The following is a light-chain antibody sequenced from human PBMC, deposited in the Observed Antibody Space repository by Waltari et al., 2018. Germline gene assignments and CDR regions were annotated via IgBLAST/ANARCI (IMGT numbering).Light chain of an antibody. CDR2: GAS. CDR1: QRVSSRY. J-gene: IGKJ4*01. CDR3: QQSFDMLSLT. V-gene: IGKV3-20*01. Sequence: EIVLTQSPGTLSLSPGARATLSCRASQRVSSRYLAWSQQKPGQAPRVLLHGASNRATGIPDRFSGSGSGTDFTLTITNLQPEDFATYYCQQSFDMLSLTFGGGTKVDIK.